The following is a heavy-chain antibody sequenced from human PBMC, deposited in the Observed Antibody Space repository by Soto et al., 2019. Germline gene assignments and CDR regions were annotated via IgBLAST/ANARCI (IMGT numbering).Heavy chain of an antibody. CDR3: ASHSAYCSSTSCYVIPSLALQNSYFDL. V-gene: IGHV4-39*01. CDR1: GGSISSSSYY. CDR2: IYYSGST. Sequence: QLQLQESGPGLVKPSETLSLTCTVSGGSISSSSYYWGWIRQPPGKGLEWIGSIYYSGSTYYNPSLKSRVTISVDTSKNQFSLKLSSVTAADTAVYYCASHSAYCSSTSCYVIPSLALQNSYFDLWGRGTLVTVSS. D-gene: IGHD2-2*01. J-gene: IGHJ2*01.